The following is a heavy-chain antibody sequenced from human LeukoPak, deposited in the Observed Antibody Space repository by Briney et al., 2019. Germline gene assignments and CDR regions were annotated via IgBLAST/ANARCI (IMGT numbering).Heavy chain of an antibody. CDR3: ARNSGSYDFDY. D-gene: IGHD1-26*01. CDR2: ISSSGHTI. CDR1: GFTFSDHY. Sequence: GGSLRLSCAASGFTFSDHYMTWVRQAPGKGLEWISYISSSGHTIYYADSVKGRFTISRDNAKNSLFLQMNSLRAEDTAVYYCARNSGSYDFDYWGQGTLVTVSS. J-gene: IGHJ4*02. V-gene: IGHV3-11*04.